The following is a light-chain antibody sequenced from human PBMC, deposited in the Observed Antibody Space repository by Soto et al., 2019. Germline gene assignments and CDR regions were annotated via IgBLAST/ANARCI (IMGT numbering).Light chain of an antibody. J-gene: IGLJ3*02. V-gene: IGLV1-51*01. CDR3: GSWDGSLTAVV. Sequence: QSVLTQPPSVSAAPGQKVTLSCSGSSANIGSNYVSWYQQVPGTAPKLLIYEDHKRPSEIPDRFSGSKSGTSATLDITGLQIGDEADYYCGSWDGSLTAVVFGGGTKLTV. CDR2: EDH. CDR1: SANIGSNY.